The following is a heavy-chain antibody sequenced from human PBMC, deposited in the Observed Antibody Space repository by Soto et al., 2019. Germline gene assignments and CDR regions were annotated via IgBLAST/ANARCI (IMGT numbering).Heavy chain of an antibody. Sequence: SGRSLRLSCAASGFPFSTYWMHWVRQAPGKGPVWVSRINNDGSTTRYADSVKGRFTISRDNAKNTLYLQMNSLRAEDTAVYYCASQGLYYYGLDVWGQGTTVTVSS. CDR3: ASQGLYYYGLDV. CDR1: GFPFSTYW. V-gene: IGHV3-74*01. CDR2: INNDGSTT. J-gene: IGHJ6*02.